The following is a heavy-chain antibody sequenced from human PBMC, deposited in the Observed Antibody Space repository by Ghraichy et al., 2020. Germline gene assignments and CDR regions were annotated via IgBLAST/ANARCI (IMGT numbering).Heavy chain of an antibody. CDR2: VHFSGIT. Sequence: SETLSLTCTVSGDSVKNSAYYWAWVRQPPGRGLEWIGSVHFSGITHYTPSLKGRVTISVDSSKNQFSLRLTSVTAADTAVYYCTRETAGSSSCVWGQGSLVTVSS. CDR3: TRETAGSSSCV. D-gene: IGHD6-6*01. V-gene: IGHV4-39*01. CDR1: GDSVKNSAYY. J-gene: IGHJ4*02.